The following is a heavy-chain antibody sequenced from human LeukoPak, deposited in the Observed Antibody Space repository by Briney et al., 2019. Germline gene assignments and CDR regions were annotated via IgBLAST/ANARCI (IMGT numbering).Heavy chain of an antibody. V-gene: IGHV4-34*01. CDR2: INHSGST. CDR1: GGSFSGYY. J-gene: IGHJ5*02. CDR3: ARHGVEGYTLPMERFDP. D-gene: IGHD3-3*01. Sequence: SETLSLTCAVYGGSFSGYYWSWIRQPPGKGLEWIGEINHSGSTNYNPPLKSRVTISVDTSKNQFSLKLSSVTAADTAVYYCARHGVEGYTLPMERFDPWGQGTLVTVSS.